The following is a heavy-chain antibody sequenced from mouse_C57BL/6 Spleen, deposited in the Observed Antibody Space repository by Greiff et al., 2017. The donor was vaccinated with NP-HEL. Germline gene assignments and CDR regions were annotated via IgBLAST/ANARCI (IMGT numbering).Heavy chain of an antibody. CDR3: ATDDGYYGRYAMDY. CDR2: IHPSDSDT. Sequence: QVQLKQPGAELVKPGASVKVSCKASGYTFTSYWMHWVKQRPGQGLEWIGRIHPSDSDTNYNQKFKGKATLTVDKSSSTAYMQLSSLTSEDSAVYYCATDDGYYGRYAMDYWGQGTSVTVSS. CDR1: GYTFTSYW. J-gene: IGHJ4*01. V-gene: IGHV1-74*01. D-gene: IGHD2-3*01.